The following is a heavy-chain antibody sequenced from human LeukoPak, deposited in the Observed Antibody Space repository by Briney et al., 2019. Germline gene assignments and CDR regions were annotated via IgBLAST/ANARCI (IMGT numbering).Heavy chain of an antibody. CDR2: MNPNSGNT. V-gene: IGHV1-8*02. D-gene: IGHD3-22*01. J-gene: IGHJ3*02. CDR1: GYTFTSYG. Sequence: ASVKVSCKASGYTFTSYGISWVRQATGQGLEWMGWMNPNSGNTGYAQKFQGRVTMTRNTSISTAYMELSSLRSEDTAVYYCARLVWDSSGYFANPGRAFDIWGQGTMVTVSS. CDR3: ARLVWDSSGYFANPGRAFDI.